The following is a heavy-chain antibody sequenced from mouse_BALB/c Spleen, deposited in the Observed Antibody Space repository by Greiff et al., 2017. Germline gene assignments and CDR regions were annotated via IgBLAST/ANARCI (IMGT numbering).Heavy chain of an antibody. CDR1: GFTFSSFG. J-gene: IGHJ4*01. Sequence: EVNVVESGGGLVQPGGSRKLSCAASGFTFSSFGMHWVRQAPEKGLEWVAYISSGSSTIYYADTVKGRFTISRDNPKNTLFLQMTSLRSEDTAMYYCARRWGNYDYYAMDYWGQGTSVTVSS. CDR3: ARRWGNYDYYAMDY. V-gene: IGHV5-17*02. D-gene: IGHD2-1*01. CDR2: ISSGSSTI.